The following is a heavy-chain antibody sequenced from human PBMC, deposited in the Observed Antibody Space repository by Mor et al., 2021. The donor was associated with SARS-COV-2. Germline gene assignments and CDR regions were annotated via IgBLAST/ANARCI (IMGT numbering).Heavy chain of an antibody. Sequence: LGRTYYRSKWYHDYAASVKSRITVTPDTAKNQFSLQLTSVTPEDTAVYFCARDHGDPGGYFDPWGRGTLVTVS. V-gene: IGHV6-1*01. CDR3: ARDHGDPGGYFDP. D-gene: IGHD4-17*01. CDR2: TYYRSKWYH. J-gene: IGHJ2*01.